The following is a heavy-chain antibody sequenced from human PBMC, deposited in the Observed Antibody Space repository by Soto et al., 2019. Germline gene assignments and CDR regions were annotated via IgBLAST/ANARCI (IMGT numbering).Heavy chain of an antibody. D-gene: IGHD2-8*01. CDR3: AKDRVLGVPDACGI. V-gene: IGHV3-23*01. Sequence: PGGCMTLSCAASGCSSTKEVMNWVRQAPGKGLEWVSSISGSGTTTFYADSVKGRFIISRDNSKNTLYLQMNSLRAEDTALYYCAKDRVLGVPDACGIWGQGTMFTVS. CDR2: ISGSGTTT. J-gene: IGHJ3*02. CDR1: GCSSTKEV.